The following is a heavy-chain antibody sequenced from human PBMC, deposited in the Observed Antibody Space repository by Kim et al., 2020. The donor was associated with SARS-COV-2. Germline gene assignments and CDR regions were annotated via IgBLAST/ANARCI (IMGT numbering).Heavy chain of an antibody. V-gene: IGHV3-49*03. CDR1: GFTFGDYA. Sequence: GGSLRLSCTASGFTFGDYAMSWFRQAPGKGLEWVGFIRSKAYGGTTEYAASVKGRFTISRDDSKSIAYLQMNSLKTEDTAVYYCTRIVVVAATPRDPDYWGQGTLVTVSS. CDR3: TRIVVVAATPRDPDY. D-gene: IGHD2-15*01. J-gene: IGHJ4*02. CDR2: IRSKAYGGTT.